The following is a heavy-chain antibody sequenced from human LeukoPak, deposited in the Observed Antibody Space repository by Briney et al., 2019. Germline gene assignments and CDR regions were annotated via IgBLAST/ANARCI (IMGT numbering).Heavy chain of an antibody. CDR2: IYSTGST. J-gene: IGHJ4*02. V-gene: IGHV4-4*07. Sequence: SETLSLTCDVSGGSVRSYWWGWVRQPAGKGLEWLGRIYSTGSTRLNPSLKSRLTLSIDTSTNQFSLTLTCVSAADTAVYFCARQGYTVSYYFLDYWSQGTLVTVSS. CDR3: ARQGYTVSYYFLDY. D-gene: IGHD1-26*01. CDR1: GGSVRSYW.